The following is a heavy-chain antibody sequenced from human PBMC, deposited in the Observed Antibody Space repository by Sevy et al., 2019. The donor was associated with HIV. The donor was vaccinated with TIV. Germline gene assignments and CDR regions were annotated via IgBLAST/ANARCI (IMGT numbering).Heavy chain of an antibody. CDR2: ISYDGSNK. Sequence: GGSLRLSCAASGFTFSSYAMHWVRQAPGKGLEWVAVISYDGSNKNYADSVKGRFTISRDNSKNTLYLQMNSLRAEDTAVYYCARDFFGFSSVVGCFGGSYGMDVWGQGTTVTVSS. J-gene: IGHJ6*02. V-gene: IGHV3-30*04. D-gene: IGHD3-10*01. CDR1: GFTFSSYA. CDR3: ARDFFGFSSVVGCFGGSYGMDV.